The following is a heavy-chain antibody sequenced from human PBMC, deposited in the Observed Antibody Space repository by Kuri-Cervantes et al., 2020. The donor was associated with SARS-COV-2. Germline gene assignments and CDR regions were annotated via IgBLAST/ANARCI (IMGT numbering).Heavy chain of an antibody. V-gene: IGHV4-30-2*01. Sequence: SCAVSGGSISSGGYSWSWIRQPPGKGPEWIGYIYHSGSTYYNPSLKSRVTISADRSKNQFSLKLSSVTAADTAVYYCARVYGYYFDYWGQGTRVTVSS. CDR2: IYHSGST. CDR3: ARVYGYYFDY. D-gene: IGHD2-8*01. J-gene: IGHJ4*02. CDR1: GGSISSGGYS.